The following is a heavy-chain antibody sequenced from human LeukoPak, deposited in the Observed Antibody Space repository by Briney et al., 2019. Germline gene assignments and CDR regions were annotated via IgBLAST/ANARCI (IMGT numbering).Heavy chain of an antibody. Sequence: ASVKVSCKASGYTFTSYGISWVRQAPGQGLEWMGWISAYNGNTNYAQKLQGRVTMTTDTSTSTAYMELRSLRSDDTAVYYCARSFCGGDCYPGGDYFDYWGQGPLVTVSS. CDR3: ARSFCGGDCYPGGDYFDY. D-gene: IGHD2-21*02. CDR1: GYTFTSYG. CDR2: ISAYNGNT. J-gene: IGHJ4*02. V-gene: IGHV1-18*01.